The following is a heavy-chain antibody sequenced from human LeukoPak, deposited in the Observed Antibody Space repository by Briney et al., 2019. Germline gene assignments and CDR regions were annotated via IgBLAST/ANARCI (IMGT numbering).Heavy chain of an antibody. Sequence: PGGSLRLSCAASGFVVSSNYMIWVRQAPGKGLEWVSLIYSGGGTLYAASVKGRFTISRDNSKNTLYLQMNSLRPEDTAMYYCARDLGSRSLHYFDSWGQGTLVTVSS. D-gene: IGHD1-26*01. J-gene: IGHJ4*02. CDR1: GFVVSSNY. CDR3: ARDLGSRSLHYFDS. V-gene: IGHV3-66*02. CDR2: IYSGGGT.